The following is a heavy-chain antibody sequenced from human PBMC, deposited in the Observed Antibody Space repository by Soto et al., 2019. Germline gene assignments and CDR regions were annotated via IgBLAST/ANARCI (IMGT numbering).Heavy chain of an antibody. Sequence: GASVKVSCKVSGYTLGDLSMYWVRQAPGKGLEWMGGYVPEDGETVYAQNFQGRITMTEDAATDTANMELSSLRSDDTAIYYCATSSIFGTIKPPDYWGQGTLVTVSS. V-gene: IGHV1-24*01. CDR2: YVPEDGET. CDR3: ATSSIFGTIKPPDY. J-gene: IGHJ4*02. D-gene: IGHD3-3*02. CDR1: GYTLGDLS.